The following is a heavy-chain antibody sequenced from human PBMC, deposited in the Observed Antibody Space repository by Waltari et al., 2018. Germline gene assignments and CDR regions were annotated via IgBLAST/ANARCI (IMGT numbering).Heavy chain of an antibody. Sequence: QVQLQESGPGLVKPSETLSLTCTVSGGPISSYYWSWIRQPPGKGLEWIGRIYTSGSTNYNPSLKSRVTMSVDTSKNQFSLKLSSVTAADTAVYYCARDLGDFWSGWGPFDPWGQGTLVTVSS. CDR2: IYTSGST. CDR1: GGPISSYY. CDR3: ARDLGDFWSGWGPFDP. J-gene: IGHJ5*02. D-gene: IGHD3-3*01. V-gene: IGHV4-4*07.